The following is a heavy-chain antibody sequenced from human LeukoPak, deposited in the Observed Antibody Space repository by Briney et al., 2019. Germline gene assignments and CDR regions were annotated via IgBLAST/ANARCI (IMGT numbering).Heavy chain of an antibody. V-gene: IGHV4-34*01. J-gene: IGHJ6*02. D-gene: IGHD6-13*01. CDR3: ARIFGRKQQQRYYNYYGMDV. CDR2: INHSGST. CDR1: GGSFSGYY. Sequence: SETLSLTCAVYGGSFSGYYWSWIRQPPGKGLEWIGEINHSGSTNYNPSLKSRVTISVDTSKNQFSLKLSSVTAADTAVYYCARIFGRKQQQRYYNYYGMDVWGQGTTVTVSS.